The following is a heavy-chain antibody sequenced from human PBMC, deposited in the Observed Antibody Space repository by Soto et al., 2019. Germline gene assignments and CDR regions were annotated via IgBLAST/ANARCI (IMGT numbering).Heavy chain of an antibody. D-gene: IGHD4-4*01. Sequence: GGSLRLSCAASGFTVSSNYMSWVRQAPGKGLGWVSVIYSGGSTYYADSVKGRFTIPRDNSKNTLYLQMNSLRAEDTAVYYCARDKLGNFGFDPWGQGTLVTVSS. V-gene: IGHV3-53*01. CDR1: GFTVSSNY. CDR3: ARDKLGNFGFDP. CDR2: IYSGGST. J-gene: IGHJ5*02.